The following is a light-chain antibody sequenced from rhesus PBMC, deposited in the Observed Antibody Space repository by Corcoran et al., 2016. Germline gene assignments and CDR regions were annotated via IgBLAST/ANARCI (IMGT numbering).Light chain of an antibody. Sequence: DIQMTQSPSSLSASVGVRVTNTCRASENVYNYLNWYQQKPGKAPKLLIYKASTLQSGVPSRFSGSESGTDYTVTISSLQPEDVATCYCQHGYGTPFTFGPGTKLDIK. CDR1: ENVYNY. CDR2: KAS. CDR3: QHGYGTPFT. J-gene: IGKJ3*01. V-gene: IGKV1-74*01.